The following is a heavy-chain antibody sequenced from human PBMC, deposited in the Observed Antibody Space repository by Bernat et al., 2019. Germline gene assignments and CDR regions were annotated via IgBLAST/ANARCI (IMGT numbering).Heavy chain of an antibody. Sequence: QLQLQESGPGLVKPSETLSLTCTVSGGSISSSSYYWGWIRQPPGKGLEWIGSIYYSGSTYYNPSLKSRVTISVDTSKNQFSLKLSSVTAADTAVYYCARDSVSHPYYFDYWGQGTLVTVSS. J-gene: IGHJ4*02. D-gene: IGHD3-10*01. V-gene: IGHV4-39*02. CDR2: IYYSGST. CDR3: ARDSVSHPYYFDY. CDR1: GGSISSSSYY.